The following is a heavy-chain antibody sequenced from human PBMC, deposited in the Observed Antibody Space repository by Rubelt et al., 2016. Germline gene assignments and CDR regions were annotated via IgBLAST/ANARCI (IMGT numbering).Heavy chain of an antibody. V-gene: IGHV4-28*01. CDR2: IYYSGTT. CDR3: ARCSSSDCQGFDL. Sequence: QLQLQESGPGLVKPSETLSLTCTVSGGSISSTNWWGWIRQPPGKGLEWIGYIYYSGTTYYNPSLKSRVTMSLETSKNQFSLILSFVTAVDTAVYYCARCSSSDCQGFDLWGRGTLVTVSS. CDR1: GGSISSTNW. J-gene: IGHJ2*01. D-gene: IGHD6-19*01.